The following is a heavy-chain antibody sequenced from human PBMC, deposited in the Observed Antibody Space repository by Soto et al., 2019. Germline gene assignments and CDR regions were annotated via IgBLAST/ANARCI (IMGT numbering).Heavy chain of an antibody. CDR2: ISSSGDSI. J-gene: IGHJ4*02. CDR1: GFTFKDYH. V-gene: IGHV3-11*04. CDR3: ARAFSQWLVRPIGY. Sequence: PGGSLRLSCAASGFTFKDYHMTWIRQAPGKGLEWISYISSSGDSIYYADSVKGRFTISRDSAKNSLYLQMNSLRDEDTAVYYCARAFSQWLVRPIGYWGQGTLVTVSS. D-gene: IGHD6-19*01.